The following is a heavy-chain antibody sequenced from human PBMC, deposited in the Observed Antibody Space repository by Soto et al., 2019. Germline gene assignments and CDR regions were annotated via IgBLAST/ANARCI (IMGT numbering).Heavy chain of an antibody. CDR3: ARTVGAAYYFDF. CDR1: GYSMTKYY. Sequence: QVQLQESGPGLVKPSETLSLTCTVSGYSMTKYYWSWIRQPAGKGLEWIGRIYTSGSTNYNPSLKSRVTMSIDTANDHFSLKLKSVTAADTAVYYCARTVGAAYYFDFWGQGALVTVSS. D-gene: IGHD1-26*01. V-gene: IGHV4-4*07. J-gene: IGHJ4*02. CDR2: IYTSGST.